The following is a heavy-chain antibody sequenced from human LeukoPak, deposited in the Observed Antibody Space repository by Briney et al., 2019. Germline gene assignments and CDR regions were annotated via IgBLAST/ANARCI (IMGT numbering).Heavy chain of an antibody. CDR1: GFTFSSYS. CDR3: ARELLRYFDWLTDAFDI. CDR2: IKQDGSEK. D-gene: IGHD3-9*01. Sequence: PGGSLRLSCAASGFTFSSYSMSWVRQAPGKGLEWVANIKQDGSEKYHVDSVKGRFTISRDNAKNSLYLQMNSLRAEDTAVYYCARELLRYFDWLTDAFDIWGQGTMVTVSS. V-gene: IGHV3-7*01. J-gene: IGHJ3*02.